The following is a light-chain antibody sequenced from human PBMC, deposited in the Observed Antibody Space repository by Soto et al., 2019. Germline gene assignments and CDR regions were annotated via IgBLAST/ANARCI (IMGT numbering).Light chain of an antibody. CDR1: QSVSNNY. Sequence: EIVLTQSPGTLSLSPGERATLSCRASQSVSNNYLAWYQQKRGQAPRLLIYDTSSRATGIPARFSGSGSGTDFTLTISSLEPEDFAVYYCQQRSNWPVTFGQGTRLEIK. CDR3: QQRSNWPVT. V-gene: IGKV3D-20*02. J-gene: IGKJ5*01. CDR2: DTS.